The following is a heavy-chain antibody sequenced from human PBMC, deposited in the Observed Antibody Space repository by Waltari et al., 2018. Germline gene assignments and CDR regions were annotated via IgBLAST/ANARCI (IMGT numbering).Heavy chain of an antibody. J-gene: IGHJ3*02. CDR2: IYTSGST. CDR3: ARVRRGYHDAFDI. V-gene: IGHV4-61*02. Sequence: QVQLQESGPGLVKPSQTLSLTCTVSDGSIRSGSYYWSWIRQPAGKGREWIGRIYTSGSTNYNPSLKSRVTISVDTSKNQFSLKLSSVTAADTAVYYCARVRRGYHDAFDIWGQGTMVTVSS. D-gene: IGHD3-22*01. CDR1: DGSIRSGSYY.